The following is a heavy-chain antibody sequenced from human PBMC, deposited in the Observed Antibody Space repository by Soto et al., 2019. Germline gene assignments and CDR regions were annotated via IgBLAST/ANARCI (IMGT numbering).Heavy chain of an antibody. Sequence: QVQLVESGGGVVQPGRSLRLSCAASGFTFSSYAMHWVRQAPGKGLEWVAVISYDGSNKYYADSVKGRFTISRDNSKNTLYLQMNSLRAEDTAVYYCARAGYCTNGVCYTYYYYYGMDVWGQGTTVTVSS. CDR1: GFTFSSYA. CDR2: ISYDGSNK. CDR3: ARAGYCTNGVCYTYYYYYGMDV. V-gene: IGHV3-30-3*01. D-gene: IGHD2-8*01. J-gene: IGHJ6*02.